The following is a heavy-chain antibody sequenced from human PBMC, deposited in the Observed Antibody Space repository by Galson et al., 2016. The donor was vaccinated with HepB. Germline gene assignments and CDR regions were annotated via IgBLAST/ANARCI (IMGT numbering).Heavy chain of an antibody. CDR1: GFLFSTYG. CDR3: ARDDYSGTTCSLEY. CDR2: IWYDGSKK. J-gene: IGHJ4*02. Sequence: SLRLSCAASGFLFSTYGMHWVRQPPGKGLEWVAVIWYDGSKKYYVDSVKGRFTISRDSSKNTLYLQMNSLRAEDTAVYYCARDDYSGTTCSLEYWGQGTLVTVSS. D-gene: IGHD2-2*01. V-gene: IGHV3-33*01.